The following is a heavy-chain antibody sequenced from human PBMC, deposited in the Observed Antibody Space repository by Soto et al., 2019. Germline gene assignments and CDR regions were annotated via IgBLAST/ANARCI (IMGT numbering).Heavy chain of an antibody. D-gene: IGHD3-22*01. V-gene: IGHV5-51*01. J-gene: IGHJ4*02. CDR2: IYPGDSDT. CDR3: ARPYYYDSSGYSYYFDY. CDR1: GYSFTSYW. Sequence: GESLKISWKGSGYSFTSYWIGWVRQMPGKGLEWMGIIYPGDSDTRYSPSFQGQVTISADKSISTAYLQWSSLKASDTAMYYCARPYYYDSSGYSYYFDYWGQGTLVTVSS.